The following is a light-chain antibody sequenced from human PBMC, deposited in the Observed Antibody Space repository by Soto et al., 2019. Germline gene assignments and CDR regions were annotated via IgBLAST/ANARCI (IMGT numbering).Light chain of an antibody. CDR3: SSHTSGNTQV. CDR1: SSDVGGYDY. V-gene: IGLV2-14*01. Sequence: QSALTQPASVFGSPGQSIAISCTGTSSDVGGYDYVSWYQQHPDKAPKLMIYEVTKRPSGVSNRFSGSKSGYTASLTISGLQPEDEDDYYCSSHTSGNTQVFGSGTKVPDL. CDR2: EVT. J-gene: IGLJ1*01.